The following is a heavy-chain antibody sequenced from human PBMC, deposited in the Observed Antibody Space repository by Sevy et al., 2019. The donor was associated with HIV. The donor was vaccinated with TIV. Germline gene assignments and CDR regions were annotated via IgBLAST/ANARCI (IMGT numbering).Heavy chain of an antibody. CDR3: TRDIDSCSGGSCYPTYDY. CDR1: GFTFGDYA. Sequence: GGSLRLSCTASGFTFGDYAMSWVRQAPGKGLEWVGFIRSKAYGGTTEYAASVKGRFTISRDDSKSIAYLQMNSLKTEDTAMYYCTRDIDSCSGGSCYPTYDYWGQGTLVTVSS. V-gene: IGHV3-49*04. CDR2: IRSKAYGGTT. D-gene: IGHD2-15*01. J-gene: IGHJ4*02.